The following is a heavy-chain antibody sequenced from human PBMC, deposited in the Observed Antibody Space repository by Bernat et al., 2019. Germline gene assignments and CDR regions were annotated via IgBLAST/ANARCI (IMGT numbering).Heavy chain of an antibody. J-gene: IGHJ6*02. CDR2: IYSGGST. Sequence: EVQLVESGGGLVQPGGSLRLSCAASGFTVSSNYMSWVRQAPGKGLEWVSVIYSGGSTNYADSVKGRFTISRDNAKNSLYLQMNSLRAEDTAVYYCARAVEYYYGMDVWGQGTTVTVSS. CDR1: GFTVSSNY. V-gene: IGHV3-66*01. CDR3: ARAVEYYYGMDV.